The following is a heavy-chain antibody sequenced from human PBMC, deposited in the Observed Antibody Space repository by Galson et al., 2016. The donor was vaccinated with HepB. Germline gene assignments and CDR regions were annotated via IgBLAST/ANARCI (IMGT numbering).Heavy chain of an antibody. V-gene: IGHV1-8*01. CDR3: ARGGTLTKTNLYGIDV. CDR2: MNPKRGNT. Sequence: SVKVSCKASGYTFSHYDINWVRQAPGQGPEWMACMNPKRGNTGYAQSFQARVTMTRDTSISTAYMELYRLTSEDTAVYYWARGGTLTKTNLYGIDVWGQGTTVTVSS. D-gene: IGHD2-8*01. CDR1: GYTFSHYD. J-gene: IGHJ6*02.